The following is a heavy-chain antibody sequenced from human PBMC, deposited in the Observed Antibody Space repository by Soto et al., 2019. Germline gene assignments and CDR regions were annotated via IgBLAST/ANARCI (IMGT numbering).Heavy chain of an antibody. CDR3: ARFSWYDGDSITNYYMDF. Sequence: LQESGPGLVKPSETLSLTCSVFGDSISSRSYYWAWIRRPPGMGLEWIASISYTGNTYYNPSLTRRPAISGDTSKNQFSLKLSFVTAADTAVYYCARFSWYDGDSITNYYMDFWGNGATVTVSS. J-gene: IGHJ6*03. CDR1: GDSISSRSYY. V-gene: IGHV4-39*01. D-gene: IGHD6-13*01. CDR2: ISYTGNT.